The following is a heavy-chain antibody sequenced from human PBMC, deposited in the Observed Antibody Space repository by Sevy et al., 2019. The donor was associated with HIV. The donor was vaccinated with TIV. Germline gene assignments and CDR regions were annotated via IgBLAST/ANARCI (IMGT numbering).Heavy chain of an antibody. CDR1: GFTFSSYG. Sequence: GGSLRLSCAASGFTFSSYGMHWVRQAPGKGLEWVAVISYDGSNKNYADSVKGRFTISRDNSKNTLYLQMNSLRAEDTAVYYCAKELYDFWSGYSAWGDAFDIWGQGTMVTVSS. D-gene: IGHD3-3*01. CDR2: ISYDGSNK. J-gene: IGHJ3*02. V-gene: IGHV3-30*18. CDR3: AKELYDFWSGYSAWGDAFDI.